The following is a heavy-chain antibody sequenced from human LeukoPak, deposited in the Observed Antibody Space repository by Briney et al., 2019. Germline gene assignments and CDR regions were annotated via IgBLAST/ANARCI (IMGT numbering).Heavy chain of an antibody. D-gene: IGHD3-22*01. CDR3: ARDSSGYTNDAFDI. CDR1: GGSFSGYY. J-gene: IGHJ3*02. CDR2: INHSGST. Sequence: SETLSLTCAVYGGSFSGYYWSWIRQPPGKGLEWIGEINHSGSTYYNPSLKSRVTISVDRSKNQFSLKLSSVTAADTAVYYCARDSSGYTNDAFDIWGQGTMVTVSS. V-gene: IGHV4-34*01.